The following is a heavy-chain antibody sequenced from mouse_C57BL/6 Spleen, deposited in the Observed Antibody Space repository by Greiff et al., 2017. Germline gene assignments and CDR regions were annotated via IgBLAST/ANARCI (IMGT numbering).Heavy chain of an antibody. Sequence: EVHLVESGGGLVKPGGSLKLSCAASGFTFSSYAMSWVRQTPEKRLEWVATISDGGSYTYYPDNVKGRFTISRDNAKNNLYLQMSQLKSEDTAMYYCAREDDFYAMDYWGQGTSVTVSS. CDR3: AREDDFYAMDY. J-gene: IGHJ4*01. CDR1: GFTFSSYA. CDR2: ISDGGSYT. V-gene: IGHV5-4*01.